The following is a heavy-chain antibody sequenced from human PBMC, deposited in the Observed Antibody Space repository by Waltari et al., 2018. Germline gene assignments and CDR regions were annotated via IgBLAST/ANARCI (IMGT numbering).Heavy chain of an antibody. Sequence: EVKLVESGGGVVQPGGSLRLSCAASGFHLYDYAISLARQAPGKGLEWVSLISGDGGSTYYADSVKGRFTISRDNSKNSLYLQMNSLRTEDTALYYCAKVGPRGYDSSGLFDYWGQGTLVTVSS. D-gene: IGHD3-22*01. J-gene: IGHJ4*02. V-gene: IGHV3-43*02. CDR2: ISGDGGST. CDR3: AKVGPRGYDSSGLFDY. CDR1: GFHLYDYA.